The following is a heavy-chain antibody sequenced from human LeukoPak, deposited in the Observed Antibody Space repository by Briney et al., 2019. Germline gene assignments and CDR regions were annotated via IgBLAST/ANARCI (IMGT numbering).Heavy chain of an antibody. CDR1: GFTYSNAW. D-gene: IGHD2-2*01. V-gene: IGHV3-15*01. CDR2: IKSKTDGGTT. Sequence: NAGGSLRLSCAASGFTYSNAWMRWVRQAPGKGLEWVGRIKSKTDGGTTDYAAPVKGRLTISRDDSKNTLYLQMNSLKTEDTAVYYCTTEMYCSSTSCWEGDDVWGQGTTVTVSS. J-gene: IGHJ6*02. CDR3: TTEMYCSSTSCWEGDDV.